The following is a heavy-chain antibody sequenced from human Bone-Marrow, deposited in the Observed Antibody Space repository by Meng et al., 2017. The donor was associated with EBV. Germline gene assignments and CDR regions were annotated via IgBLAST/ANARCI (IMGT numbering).Heavy chain of an antibody. Sequence: QVQLVQSGDEMKQSGASVRVSCKASGYTFIGSFMHWVREAHGQGLEWVGRINPKTGDSDLSPKFRGRVSLTRDTSTGTAYMDFSSLQSADTAVYFCATPLETTMAPDHWGQGTLVTVSS. CDR2: INPKTGDS. D-gene: IGHD5-18*01. CDR1: GYTFIGSF. CDR3: ATPLETTMAPDH. V-gene: IGHV1-2*06. J-gene: IGHJ4*02.